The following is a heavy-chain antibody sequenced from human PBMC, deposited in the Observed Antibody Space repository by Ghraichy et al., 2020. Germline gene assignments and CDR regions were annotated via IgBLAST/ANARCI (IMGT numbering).Heavy chain of an antibody. Sequence: GGSLRLSCAASGFTFSTYGMHWVRQAPGKGLEWVAVISYDGSAQYYADSVKGRSTISRDNSKNTLYLQMNSLRPEDTAVYYCAKEGFSCVSDWHFDLWGRGTLVTVSS. CDR3: AKEGFSCVSDWHFDL. J-gene: IGHJ2*01. D-gene: IGHD1-26*01. CDR1: GFTFSTYG. CDR2: ISYDGSAQ. V-gene: IGHV3-30*18.